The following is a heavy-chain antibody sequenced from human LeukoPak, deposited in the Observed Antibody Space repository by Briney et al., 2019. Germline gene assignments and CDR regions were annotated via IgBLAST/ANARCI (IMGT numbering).Heavy chain of an antibody. J-gene: IGHJ3*02. Sequence: SETLSLTCTVSGYSISSGYYWGWIRQPPGKGLEWIGSINHSGSTYYNPSLKSRVTISVDTSKNQFSLKLSSVTAADTAVYYCARLSTWNDGVDAFDIWGQGTMVTVSS. D-gene: IGHD1-1*01. CDR3: ARLSTWNDGVDAFDI. V-gene: IGHV4-38-2*02. CDR2: INHSGST. CDR1: GYSISSGYY.